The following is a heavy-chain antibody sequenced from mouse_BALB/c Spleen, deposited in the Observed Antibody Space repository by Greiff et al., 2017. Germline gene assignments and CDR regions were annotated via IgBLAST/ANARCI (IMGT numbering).Heavy chain of an antibody. CDR1: GYTFTSYW. CDR2: IYPGNSDT. CDR3: TRYYDYEFDY. D-gene: IGHD2-4*01. Sequence: VQLQQSGTVLARPGASVKMSCKASGYTFTSYWMHWVNQRPGQGLEWIGAIYPGNSDTSYNQKFKGKAKLTAVTSTSTAYMELSSLTNEDSAVYYCTRYYDYEFDYWGQGTTLTVSS. J-gene: IGHJ2*01. V-gene: IGHV1-5*01.